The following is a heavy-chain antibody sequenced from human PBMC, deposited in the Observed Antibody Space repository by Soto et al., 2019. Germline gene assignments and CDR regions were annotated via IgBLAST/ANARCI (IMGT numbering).Heavy chain of an antibody. Sequence: SETLSLTCAVYGGSFSGHYWSWIRQPPGKGLEWIGEINHSGSTNYNPSLKSRVTISVDTSKNQFSLKLSSVTAADTAVYYCARGLGYCSSTSCYRRPAYNWFDPWGQGTLVTVSS. D-gene: IGHD2-2*01. CDR3: ARGLGYCSSTSCYRRPAYNWFDP. V-gene: IGHV4-34*01. CDR1: GGSFSGHY. CDR2: INHSGST. J-gene: IGHJ5*02.